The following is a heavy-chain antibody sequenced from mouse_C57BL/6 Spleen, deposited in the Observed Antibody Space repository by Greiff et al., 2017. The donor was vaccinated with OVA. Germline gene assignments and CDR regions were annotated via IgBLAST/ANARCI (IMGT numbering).Heavy chain of an antibody. Sequence: QVQLQQPGAELVKPGASVKLSCKASGYTFTSYWMHWVKQRPGQGLEWIGLIHPNSGSTNYNEKFKSKATLTVDKSSSTAYMQLSSLTSEDSAVYYCARPSYSSYFDDWGQGTTLTVSS. D-gene: IGHD2-5*01. CDR2: IHPNSGST. V-gene: IGHV1-64*01. CDR3: ARPSYSSYFDD. J-gene: IGHJ2*01. CDR1: GYTFTSYW.